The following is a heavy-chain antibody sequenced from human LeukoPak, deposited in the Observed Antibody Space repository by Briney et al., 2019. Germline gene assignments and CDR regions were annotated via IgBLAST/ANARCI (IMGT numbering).Heavy chain of an antibody. CDR1: GYTFSDYY. V-gene: IGHV1-2*06. J-gene: IGHJ4*02. CDR2: ISPNSGGT. Sequence: ASVKVSCKASGYTFSDYYLHWVRLAPGQGLELMGRISPNSGGTDYAQKFQGKVTMTRDASISTVYMDLNRLRSDDTAIYYCARQLETTSWFDYWGQGTLVIVSS. D-gene: IGHD2-2*01. CDR3: ARQLETTSWFDY.